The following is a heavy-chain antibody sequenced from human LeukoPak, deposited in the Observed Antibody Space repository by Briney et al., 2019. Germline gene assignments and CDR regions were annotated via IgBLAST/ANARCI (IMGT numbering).Heavy chain of an antibody. Sequence: VASVKVSCKASGYTFTSYYMHWVRQAPGQGLEWMGIINPSGGSTSYAQKFQGRVTMTRDMSTSTVYMELSSLRSEDTAVHYCARVRRGYCSSTSCYSAFDIWGQGTMVTVSS. J-gene: IGHJ3*02. CDR3: ARVRRGYCSSTSCYSAFDI. CDR2: INPSGGST. D-gene: IGHD2-2*01. CDR1: GYTFTSYY. V-gene: IGHV1-46*01.